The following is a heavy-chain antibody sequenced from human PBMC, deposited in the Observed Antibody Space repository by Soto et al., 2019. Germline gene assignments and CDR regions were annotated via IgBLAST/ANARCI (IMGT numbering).Heavy chain of an antibody. CDR3: ARGVRRTLRAAAGPYYYYYMDV. V-gene: IGHV1-8*01. CDR2: MNPNSGNT. D-gene: IGHD6-13*01. CDR1: GYTFTSYD. J-gene: IGHJ6*03. Sequence: QVQLVQSGAEVKKPGASVKVSCKASGYTFTSYDINWVRQATGQGLEWMGWMNPNSGNTGYAQKFQGRVTMTRNTSISTAYMELSSLRSEDTAVYYCARGVRRTLRAAAGPYYYYYMDVWGKGTTVTVSS.